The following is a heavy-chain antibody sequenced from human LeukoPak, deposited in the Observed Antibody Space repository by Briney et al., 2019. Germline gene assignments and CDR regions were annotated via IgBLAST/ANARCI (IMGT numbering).Heavy chain of an antibody. V-gene: IGHV4-61*01. CDR2: VYYSGSS. J-gene: IGHJ4*02. CDR3: ARDPGHRGLPDY. Sequence: SETLSLTCTVSGGSVSSSSYYWSWIRQPSGKGLEWIGYVYYSGSSNSNPSLKSRVTISVDTSKNQFSLKLTSVTAADTAIYYCARDPGHRGLPDYWGQGTLVTVSS. CDR1: GGSVSSSSYY. D-gene: IGHD4-17*01.